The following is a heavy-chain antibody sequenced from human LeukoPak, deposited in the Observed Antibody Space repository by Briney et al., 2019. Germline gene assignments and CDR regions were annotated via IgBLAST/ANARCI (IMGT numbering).Heavy chain of an antibody. CDR2: IYTSGST. CDR3: ARDAPLGDYWYYFDY. Sequence: PSETLSLTCTVSGGSISSSSYYWGWIRQPPGKGLEWIGSIYTSGSTNYNPSLKSRVTMSVDTSKNQFSLKLSSVTAADTAVYYCARDAPLGDYWYYFDYWGQGTLVTVSS. CDR1: GGSISSSSYY. D-gene: IGHD4-17*01. V-gene: IGHV4-39*07. J-gene: IGHJ4*02.